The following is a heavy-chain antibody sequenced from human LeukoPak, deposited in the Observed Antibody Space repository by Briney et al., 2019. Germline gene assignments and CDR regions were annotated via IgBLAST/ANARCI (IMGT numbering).Heavy chain of an antibody. CDR2: ISGSGGST. V-gene: IGHV3-23*01. D-gene: IGHD2-2*02. Sequence: PGGSLRLSCAASGFTFSSYAMSWVRQAPGKGLEWVSAISGSGGSTYYADSVKGRFTISRANSKDTLSLQMNSLRAHDTAVYYCAKHPTHCSSTSCYTGPRDYYYMDVWGKGPRSPSP. CDR3: AKHPTHCSSTSCYTGPRDYYYMDV. CDR1: GFTFSSYA. J-gene: IGHJ6*03.